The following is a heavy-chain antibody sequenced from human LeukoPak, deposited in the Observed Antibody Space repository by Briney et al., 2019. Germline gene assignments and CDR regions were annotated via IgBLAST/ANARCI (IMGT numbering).Heavy chain of an antibody. V-gene: IGHV4-34*01. D-gene: IGHD3-9*01. J-gene: IGHJ4*02. CDR1: GGSFSGYY. Sequence: SETLSLTCAVYGGSFSGYYWSWIRQPPGKGLEWIGEINHSGSTNYNPSLKSRVTISVDTSKNQFSLKLSSVTAADTAVYYCARRRLRYFDWLLWEPSDYWGQGTLVTVSS. CDR3: ARRRLRYFDWLLWEPSDY. CDR2: INHSGST.